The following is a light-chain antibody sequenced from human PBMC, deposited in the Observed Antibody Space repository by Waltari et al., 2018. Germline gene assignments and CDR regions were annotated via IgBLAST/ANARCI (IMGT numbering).Light chain of an antibody. Sequence: SYVLTQPPSVSVAPGQTATITCGGNNIESKSVHWYQQKPGQAPLVVVYHAEPRPSGIPERVAGADSGNTATLTITRVEAGDEADYYCQVWDSSDDYEVFGGGTKLTVL. CDR1: NIESKS. CDR2: HAE. J-gene: IGLJ2*01. V-gene: IGLV3-21*02. CDR3: QVWDSSDDYEV.